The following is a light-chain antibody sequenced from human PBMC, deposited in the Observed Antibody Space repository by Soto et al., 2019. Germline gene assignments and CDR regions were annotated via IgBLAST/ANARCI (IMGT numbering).Light chain of an antibody. V-gene: IGLV2-14*01. CDR3: SSYTSSSTLVV. CDR1: SSDVGSYNF. CDR2: EVS. J-gene: IGLJ2*01. Sequence: QSALTQPASVSGSPGPSVTISCTGTSSDVGSYNFVSWYQQHPGKAPKLMIYEVSNRPSGVSNRFSGSKSGNTASLTISGLQAEDEADYYCSSYTSSSTLVVFGGGTKLTVL.